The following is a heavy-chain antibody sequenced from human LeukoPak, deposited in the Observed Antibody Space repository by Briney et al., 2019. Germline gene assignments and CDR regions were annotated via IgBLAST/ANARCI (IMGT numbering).Heavy chain of an antibody. D-gene: IGHD2-21*01. V-gene: IGHV3-74*01. CDR2: INYDGRIT. CDR1: GFNFSRNW. Sequence: GGSLRLSCAGSGFNFSRNWMHWVRQAPGKGLVWVSRINYDGRITSYADSVKGRFTISRDNAKNTLYLQMNSLRAEDTAMYYCARVGDGPYPYDYWGQGTLVTVSS. J-gene: IGHJ4*02. CDR3: ARVGDGPYPYDY.